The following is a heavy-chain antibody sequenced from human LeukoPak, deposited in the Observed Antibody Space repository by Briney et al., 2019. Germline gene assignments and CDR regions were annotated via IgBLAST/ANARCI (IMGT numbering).Heavy chain of an antibody. CDR1: GYTFTSYG. CDR2: ISAYNGNT. J-gene: IGHJ6*03. V-gene: IGHV1-18*01. Sequence: ASVKVSCKASGYTFTSYGISWVRQAPGQGLEWMGWISAYNGNTNYAQKLQGRVTMTTDTSTSTAYMELRRLRSDDTAVYYCARDAPGGSWVWDISYYYYYYMDVWGKGTTVTVSS. CDR3: ARDAPGGSWVWDISYYYYYYMDV. D-gene: IGHD3-16*01.